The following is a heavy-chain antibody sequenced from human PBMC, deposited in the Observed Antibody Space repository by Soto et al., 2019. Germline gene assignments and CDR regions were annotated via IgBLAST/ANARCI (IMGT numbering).Heavy chain of an antibody. J-gene: IGHJ6*02. CDR3: ASHYDSSSYYYYCGMDV. CDR1: GGTFSSYA. CDR2: IIPIFGTA. V-gene: IGHV1-69*12. D-gene: IGHD3-22*01. Sequence: QVQLVQSGAEVKKPGSSVKVSCKASGGTFSSYAISWVRQAPGQGLEWMGGIIPIFGTADYAQKFQGRVTITADESTSTAYMELSSLRSEDTAVYYCASHYDSSSYYYYCGMDVWGQGTTVTVSS.